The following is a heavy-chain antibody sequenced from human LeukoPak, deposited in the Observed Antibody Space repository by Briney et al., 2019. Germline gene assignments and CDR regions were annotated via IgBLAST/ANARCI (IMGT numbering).Heavy chain of an antibody. CDR2: LYSGGST. CDR1: GFTVSSNY. Sequence: GGSLRLSCAASGFTVSSNYMSWVRQAPGKGLEWVSVLYSGGSTYYADSVKGRFTISRDNAKNSLYLQMNSLRAEDTAVYYCARTIQLFLFDYWGQGTLVTVSS. CDR3: ARTIQLFLFDY. D-gene: IGHD5-18*01. J-gene: IGHJ4*02. V-gene: IGHV3-53*01.